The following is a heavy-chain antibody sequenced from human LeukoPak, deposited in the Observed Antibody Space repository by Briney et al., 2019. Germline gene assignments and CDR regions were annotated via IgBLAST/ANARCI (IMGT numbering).Heavy chain of an antibody. CDR2: IIPIFGTA. V-gene: IGHV1-69*01. J-gene: IGHJ3*02. Sequence: SVKVSCKASGGTFSSYAISWVRQAPGQGVEWMGGIIPIFGTANDAQKFQGRVTITADESTSTAYMELSSLRSEDTAVYYCARVGSYTPCAFDIWGQGTMVTASS. CDR1: GGTFSSYA. CDR3: ARVGSYTPCAFDI. D-gene: IGHD6-6*01.